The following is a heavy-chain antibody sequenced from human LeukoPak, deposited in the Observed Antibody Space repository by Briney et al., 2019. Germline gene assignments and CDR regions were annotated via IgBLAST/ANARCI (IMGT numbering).Heavy chain of an antibody. J-gene: IGHJ4*02. D-gene: IGHD2/OR15-2a*01. Sequence: SETLSLICTVSGGSLSSYYWSWLRQPPGKGLEWIGYIYYSGSTNYNPSLKSRVTISVDTSKNQFSLKLSSVTAADTAVYYCARLSQGSFIDYWGQGTLVTVSS. CDR3: ARLSQGSFIDY. V-gene: IGHV4-59*08. CDR2: IYYSGST. CDR1: GGSLSSYY.